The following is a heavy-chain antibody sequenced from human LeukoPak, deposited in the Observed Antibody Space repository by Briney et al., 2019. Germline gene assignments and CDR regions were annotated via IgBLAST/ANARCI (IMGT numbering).Heavy chain of an antibody. CDR2: ISSSSSTI. J-gene: IGHJ4*02. Sequence: GGSLRLSCAASGFTFSSYSMNWVRQAPGKGLEWVSYISSSSSTIYYADSVKGRFTISRDNTKNTLYLQLNSLRAEDTAVYYCATGNYNRPFDYWGQGTLVTVSS. CDR3: ATGNYNRPFDY. D-gene: IGHD1-7*01. V-gene: IGHV3-48*04. CDR1: GFTFSSYS.